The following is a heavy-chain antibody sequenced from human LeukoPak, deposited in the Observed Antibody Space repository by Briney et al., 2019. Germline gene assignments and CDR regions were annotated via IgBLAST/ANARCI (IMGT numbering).Heavy chain of an antibody. CDR1: GFTCSSYA. Sequence: GGSLRLSCGASGFTCSSYAMSGGRQALGEGREGGSAIIGSGGSAYYADSVTGGFTISRDNSKNTLDLQMNSLRDEDTAVYYCAKPPFYGLVPWGQGTLVTVSS. J-gene: IGHJ5*02. CDR2: IIGSGGSA. D-gene: IGHD2/OR15-2a*01. V-gene: IGHV3-23*01. CDR3: AKPPFYGLVP.